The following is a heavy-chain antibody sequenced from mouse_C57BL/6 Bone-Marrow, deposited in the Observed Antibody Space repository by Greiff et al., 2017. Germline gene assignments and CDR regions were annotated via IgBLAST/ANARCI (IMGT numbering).Heavy chain of an antibody. J-gene: IGHJ3*01. D-gene: IGHD2-4*01. CDR2: IYPGSGST. Sequence: QVQLQQPGAELVKPGASVKMSCKASGYTFTSYWITWVKQRPGQGLEWIGDIYPGSGSTNYNEKFKSKATLTVDTSSSTAYMQLSSLTSEDSAVYYCAREDYDDDGFAYWGQGTLVTVSA. V-gene: IGHV1-55*01. CDR3: AREDYDDDGFAY. CDR1: GYTFTSYW.